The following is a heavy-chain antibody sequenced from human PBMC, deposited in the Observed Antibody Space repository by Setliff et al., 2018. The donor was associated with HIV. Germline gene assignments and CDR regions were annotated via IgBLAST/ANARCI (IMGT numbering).Heavy chain of an antibody. CDR3: ARFQAWQLGRRGGYYYYMDV. J-gene: IGHJ6*03. CDR2: IHYCGSS. V-gene: IGHV4-59*01. Sequence: KPSETLSLTCTVSGGSISGYYWSWVRQPPEKRLELIGFIHYCGSSDYNPSLKSRITISVDMARNQLSLVLSSVTAADTAVYYCARFQAWQLGRRGGYYYYMDVWGKGTTVTVSS. CDR1: GGSISGYY. D-gene: IGHD1-1*01.